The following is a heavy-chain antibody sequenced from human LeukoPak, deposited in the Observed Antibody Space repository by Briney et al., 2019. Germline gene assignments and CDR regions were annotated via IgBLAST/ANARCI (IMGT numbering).Heavy chain of an antibody. J-gene: IGHJ4*02. Sequence: PSETLSLTCTVSGGSTINYYWNWIRQPPGKGLEWIGEINHSGSTNYNPPLKSRVTISVDTSKNQFSLKLSSVTAADTAVYYCARGVKWLGGPDYWGQGTLVTVSS. CDR1: GGSTINYY. D-gene: IGHD6-19*01. CDR3: ARGVKWLGGPDY. CDR2: INHSGST. V-gene: IGHV4-34*01.